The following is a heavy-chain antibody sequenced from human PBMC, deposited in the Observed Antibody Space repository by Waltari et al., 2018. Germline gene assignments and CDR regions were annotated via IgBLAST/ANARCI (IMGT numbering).Heavy chain of an antibody. Sequence: EVQLVESGGGLVQPGGSLRLSCAASGFTFSRYSMNWVRQAPGKGLEWVSYISSSSSTIYYADSVKGRFTISRDNAKNSLYLQMNSLRAEDTAVYYCARGHAYYYYYGMDVWGQGTTVTVSS. J-gene: IGHJ6*02. CDR1: GFTFSRYS. CDR2: ISSSSSTI. V-gene: IGHV3-48*01. CDR3: ARGHAYYYYYGMDV.